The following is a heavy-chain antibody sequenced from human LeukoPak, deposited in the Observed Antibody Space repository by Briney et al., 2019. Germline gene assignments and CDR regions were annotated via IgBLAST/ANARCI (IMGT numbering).Heavy chain of an antibody. J-gene: IGHJ5*02. D-gene: IGHD6-13*01. CDR2: IYYSGST. Sequence: SETLSLTCTVSGGSISSYYWSWIRQPPGKGLEWIGYIYYSGSTNYNPSLKSRVTISVDTSKNQFSLKLSSVTAADTAVYYCARNIAAAGNNWFDPWGQGTLVTVSS. CDR3: ARNIAAAGNNWFDP. CDR1: GGSISSYY. V-gene: IGHV4-59*01.